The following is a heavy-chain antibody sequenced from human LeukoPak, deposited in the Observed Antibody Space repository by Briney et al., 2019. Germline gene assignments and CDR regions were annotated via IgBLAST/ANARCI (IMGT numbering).Heavy chain of an antibody. CDR2: ISYDGSNK. J-gene: IGHJ3*02. V-gene: IGHV3-30*18. D-gene: IGHD2-21*01. CDR3: AKDLTNHIVVPEAFDI. CDR1: GFTFSSYG. Sequence: GGSLRLSCAASGFTFSSYGMHWVRQAPGKGLEWVAVISYDGSNKYYADSVKGRFTISRDNSKNTLYLQMNSLRAEDTAVYYCAKDLTNHIVVPEAFDIWGQGTMVTVSS.